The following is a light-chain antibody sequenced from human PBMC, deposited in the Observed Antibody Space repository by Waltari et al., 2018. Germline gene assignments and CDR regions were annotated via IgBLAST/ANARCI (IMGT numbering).Light chain of an antibody. V-gene: IGKV4-1*01. CDR1: QSVLYSFDTKNH. CDR3: QQYYDIPFT. Sequence: DIVMTQSPDSLAVSLGDRATLNCRSSQSVLYSFDTKNHLAWYQQKPGQPPKVLIYWASTRESGVPDRFSGSGSETDFSLTISSLQAEDVAVYYCQQYYDIPFTFGPGTKVEIK. J-gene: IGKJ3*01. CDR2: WAS.